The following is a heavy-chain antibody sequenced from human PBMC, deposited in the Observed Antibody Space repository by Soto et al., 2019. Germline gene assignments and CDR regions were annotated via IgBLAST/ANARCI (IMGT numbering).Heavy chain of an antibody. D-gene: IGHD4-17*01. CDR2: ISGSGGST. CDR3: AKDRGRGDYVSYYYGMDV. V-gene: IGHV3-23*01. Sequence: GGSLRLSCAASGFTFSSYAMSWVRQAPGKGLEWVSAISGSGGSTYYADSVKGRFTISRDNSKNTLYLQMNSLRAEDTAVYYCAKDRGRGDYVSYYYGMDVWGQGTTVTVSS. CDR1: GFTFSSYA. J-gene: IGHJ6*02.